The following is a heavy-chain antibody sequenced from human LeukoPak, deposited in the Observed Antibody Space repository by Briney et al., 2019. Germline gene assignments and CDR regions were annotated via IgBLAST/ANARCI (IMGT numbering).Heavy chain of an antibody. CDR2: IYPGDSDT. D-gene: IGHD2-2*01. J-gene: IGHJ4*02. Sequence: KPGESLKISCKGSGYSFTSYWIGWVRQMPGKGLEWMGIIYPGDSDTRYSPSFQGQVTISADKSISTAYLQWSSLKASDTAMYYCARRRGRYCSSTSCYQFDYWGQGTLVTVSS. CDR3: ARRRGRYCSSTSCYQFDY. CDR1: GYSFTSYW. V-gene: IGHV5-51*01.